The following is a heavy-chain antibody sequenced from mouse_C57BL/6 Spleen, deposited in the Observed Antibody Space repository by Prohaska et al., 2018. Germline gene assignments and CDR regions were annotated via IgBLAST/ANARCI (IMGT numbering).Heavy chain of an antibody. CDR2: IRLKSDNYET. D-gene: IGHD1-1*01. V-gene: IGHV6-3*01. Sequence: EVKLEESGGGLVQPGGYMKLSCVASGFTFSNYWMNWVRQSPEKWLEWVAQIRLKSDNYETHYVESVKGRFTISRDDSKSSVYLQMNNLRAEDTGIYYCSGPGSSLGDWCQGTTLTVSS. CDR1: GFTFSNYW. J-gene: IGHJ2*01. CDR3: SGPGSSLGD.